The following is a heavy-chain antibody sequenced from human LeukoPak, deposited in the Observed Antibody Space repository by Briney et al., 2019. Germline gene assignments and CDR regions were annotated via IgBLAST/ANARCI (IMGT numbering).Heavy chain of an antibody. D-gene: IGHD5-24*01. CDR3: ARGLIGYNKWFDP. V-gene: IGHV4-34*01. CDR1: GGSFSGYY. J-gene: IGHJ5*02. CDR2: INHSGST. Sequence: SETLSLTCGVYGGSFSGYYWSWIRQPPGMGLEWIGEINHSGSTNYSPSLKSRVTISVDTSKNQFSLRLTSVTAADTAVYYRARGLIGYNKWFDPWGQGTLVTVSS.